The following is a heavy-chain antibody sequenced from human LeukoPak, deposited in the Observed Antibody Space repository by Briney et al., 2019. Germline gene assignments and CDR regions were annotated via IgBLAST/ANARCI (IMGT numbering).Heavy chain of an antibody. V-gene: IGHV1-18*01. CDR1: GYTFTSYG. D-gene: IGHD3-22*01. J-gene: IGHJ4*02. CDR2: ISAYNGNT. Sequence: GASVKVSCKASGYTFTSYGISWVRQAPGQGLEWMGWISAYNGNTNYAQKLQGRVTMTTDTSTSTAYKELRSLRSDDTAVYYCARGDITMNHNYFDYWGQGTLVTVSS. CDR3: ARGDITMNHNYFDY.